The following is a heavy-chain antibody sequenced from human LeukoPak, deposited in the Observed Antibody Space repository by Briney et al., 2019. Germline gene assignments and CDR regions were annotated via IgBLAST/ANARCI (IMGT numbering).Heavy chain of an antibody. CDR1: GYSFTNYW. J-gene: IGHJ4*02. Sequence: GESLQISCQGSGYSFTNYWIGWVRQMPGKGLEWMGIIYPGDSDTRYSPSFQGQVTISADKSISTAYLQWSSLKASDTAMYYCARQWRMTTVVTPGYWGQGTLVTVSS. D-gene: IGHD4-23*01. CDR2: IYPGDSDT. V-gene: IGHV5-51*01. CDR3: ARQWRMTTVVTPGY.